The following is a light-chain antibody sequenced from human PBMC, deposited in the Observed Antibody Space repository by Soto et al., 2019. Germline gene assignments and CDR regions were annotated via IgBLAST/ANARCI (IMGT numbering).Light chain of an antibody. J-gene: IGKJ1*01. CDR3: QQYNNWPR. Sequence: EIVLTQTPDNLSLYAGERATVSCRASQSVSSNLAWYQQKPGQAPRLLIYAASTRATGIPARFTGSWSATDFTLTISSLKSEDFAVYYCQQYNNWPRFGQGTKLDI. CDR1: QSVSSN. CDR2: AAS. V-gene: IGKV3D-15*01.